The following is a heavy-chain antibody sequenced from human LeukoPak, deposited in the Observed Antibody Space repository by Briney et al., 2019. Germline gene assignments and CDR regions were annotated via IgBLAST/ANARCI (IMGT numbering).Heavy chain of an antibody. V-gene: IGHV7-4-1*02. CDR1: GYTFSSCA. J-gene: IGHJ4*02. CDR2: IDTNTGSP. CDR3: AIHLSDSSGYFPY. D-gene: IGHD3-22*01. Sequence: GASVKVSCKASGYTFSSCAINWVRQAPGQGLEYMGWIDTNTGSPTFAQGFTGRYVFSLDTSVSTAYLQISSLKAEDTAVYYCAIHLSDSSGYFPYWGQGALVTVSS.